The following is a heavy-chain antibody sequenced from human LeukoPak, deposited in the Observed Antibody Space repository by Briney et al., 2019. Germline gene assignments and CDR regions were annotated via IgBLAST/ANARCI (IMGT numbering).Heavy chain of an antibody. CDR2: ISGGGENT. V-gene: IGHV3-23*01. Sequence: GGSLRLSCAASGFTFTSHAMSWIRQAPGKGLEWVSAISGGGENTYYADSVKGRFTISRDNSKNTLYLQMNSLRAEDTATYYCAKPRAMTTGVGRYFDLWGRGTLVTVSS. J-gene: IGHJ2*01. D-gene: IGHD1-1*01. CDR3: AKPRAMTTGVGRYFDL. CDR1: GFTFTSHA.